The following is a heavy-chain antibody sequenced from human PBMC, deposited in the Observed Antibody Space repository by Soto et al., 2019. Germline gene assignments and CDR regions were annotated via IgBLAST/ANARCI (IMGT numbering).Heavy chain of an antibody. Sequence: ASVKVSCKASGYTFTSYAMHWVRQAPGQRLEWMGWINAGNGNTKYSQKFQGRVTITRDTSASTAYMELSSLRSEDTAVCYCARDALVWEIFWYYYYGMDVWGQGTTVTVSS. CDR2: INAGNGNT. D-gene: IGHD3-3*01. V-gene: IGHV1-3*01. CDR3: ARDALVWEIFWYYYYGMDV. J-gene: IGHJ6*02. CDR1: GYTFTSYA.